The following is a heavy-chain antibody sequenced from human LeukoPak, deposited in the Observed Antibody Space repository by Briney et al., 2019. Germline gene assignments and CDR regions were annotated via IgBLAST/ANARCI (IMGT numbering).Heavy chain of an antibody. Sequence: GGSLRLSCAASGFTFSSYAMHWVRQAPGKGLEWVAVISYDGSNKYYADSVKGRFTISRDNSKNTLYLQMNSLRAEDTAVYYCARVENSGSVVVVAALPYWGQGTLVTVSS. J-gene: IGHJ4*02. CDR3: ARVENSGSVVVVAALPY. V-gene: IGHV3-30*01. CDR1: GFTFSSYA. D-gene: IGHD2-15*01. CDR2: ISYDGSNK.